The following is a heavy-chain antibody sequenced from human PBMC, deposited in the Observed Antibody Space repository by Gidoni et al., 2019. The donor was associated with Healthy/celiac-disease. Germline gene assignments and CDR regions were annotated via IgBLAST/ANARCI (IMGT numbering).Heavy chain of an antibody. CDR2: IYYSGST. Sequence: QVQLQESGPGLVKPSETLSLTCTVSGGSISSYYWSWIRQPPGKGLEWIGYIYYSGSTNYNPSLKSRVTISVDTSKNQFSLKLSSVTAADTAVYYCARGRGLTDGDPGSYGMDVWGQGTTVTVSS. CDR3: ARGRGLTDGDPGSYGMDV. J-gene: IGHJ6*02. CDR1: GGSISSYY. D-gene: IGHD4-17*01. V-gene: IGHV4-59*01.